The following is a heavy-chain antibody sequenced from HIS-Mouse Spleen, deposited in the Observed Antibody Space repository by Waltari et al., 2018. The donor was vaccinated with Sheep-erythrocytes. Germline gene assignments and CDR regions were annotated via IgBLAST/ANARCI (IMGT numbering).Heavy chain of an antibody. D-gene: IGHD5-12*01. CDR3: AKDVSPGPNSGYDY. Sequence: EVQLLESGGVLVLPGGSLRLSCAASGFTLRSSAMSWVRQAPGKGLEWVSAISGSGGSTYYADSVKGRFTISRDNSKKTLYLQMNSLRAEDTAVYYCAKDVSPGPNSGYDYWGQGTLVTVSS. J-gene: IGHJ4*02. CDR1: GFTLRSSA. CDR2: ISGSGGST. V-gene: IGHV3-23*01.